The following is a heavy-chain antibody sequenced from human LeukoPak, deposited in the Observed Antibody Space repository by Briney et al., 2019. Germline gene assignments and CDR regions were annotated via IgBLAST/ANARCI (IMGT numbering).Heavy chain of an antibody. CDR1: GFTFSRFA. V-gene: IGHV3-23*01. Sequence: GGSLRLSCAASGFTFSRFAMSWVRQAPGKGLEWVSAISGRSPRTYYGDSVKGRFTISRDNFNNTLYLQVNSLRAEDTAVYYCARRSGIAVAGAFDYWGQGTLVTVSS. D-gene: IGHD6-19*01. J-gene: IGHJ4*02. CDR3: ARRSGIAVAGAFDY. CDR2: ISGRSPRT.